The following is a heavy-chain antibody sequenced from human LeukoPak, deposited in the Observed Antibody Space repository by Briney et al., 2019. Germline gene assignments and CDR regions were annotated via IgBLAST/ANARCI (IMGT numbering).Heavy chain of an antibody. V-gene: IGHV1-8*01. CDR3: ARGPKWTGSYYYFDY. Sequence: ASVKVSCKTSGYTFPSYDINWVRQATGQGLEWMGWMNPNSGNAGYAQKFQGRVTITRNTSITTAYMELSSLRSEDTAVYYCARGPKWTGSYYYFDYWGQGTLVTVSS. CDR2: MNPNSGNA. CDR1: GYTFPSYD. J-gene: IGHJ4*02. D-gene: IGHD1-26*01.